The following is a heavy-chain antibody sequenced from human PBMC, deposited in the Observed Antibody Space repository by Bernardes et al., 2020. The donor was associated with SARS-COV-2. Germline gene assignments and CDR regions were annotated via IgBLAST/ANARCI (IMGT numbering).Heavy chain of an antibody. Sequence: ASVKVSCEASGYTFTSFDINWVRQATGQGLEWMGWMNPNSGNTGYAQTFQGRVTMTSNTSITTAYMELTSLRSEDTAVYYCMRGRPGGMDGWGQGTTGTVSS. CDR3: MRGRPGGMDG. V-gene: IGHV1-8*01. J-gene: IGHJ6*02. CDR2: MNPNSGNT. CDR1: GYTFTSFD.